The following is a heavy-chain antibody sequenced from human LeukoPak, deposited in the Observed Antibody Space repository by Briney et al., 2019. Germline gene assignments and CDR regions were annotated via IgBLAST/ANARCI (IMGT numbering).Heavy chain of an antibody. D-gene: IGHD6-19*01. CDR2: ISSSGAST. Sequence: GGSLRLSCAASGFTFSSYDMSWVRQDPGKGLEWVSGISSSGASTHYADSVKGRFTISRDKSKNTLFLQMNSLRAEDTAIYYCARASGWPYYFDYWGQGTLVTVSS. CDR3: ARASGWPYYFDY. CDR1: GFTFSSYD. V-gene: IGHV3-23*01. J-gene: IGHJ4*02.